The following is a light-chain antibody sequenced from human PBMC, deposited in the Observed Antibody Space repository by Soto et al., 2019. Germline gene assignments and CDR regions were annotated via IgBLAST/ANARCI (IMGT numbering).Light chain of an antibody. Sequence: QSALTQPAFVSGSPGQSITISCTGTNSDVGGYNVVSWYQQHPGKVPKLMIYDVTNRPSGVSNRFSGSKSGNTASLTISGLQAEDEADYYCSSYTSSSTLVFGTGTKLTVL. CDR1: NSDVGGYNV. V-gene: IGLV2-14*01. CDR2: DVT. J-gene: IGLJ1*01. CDR3: SSYTSSSTLV.